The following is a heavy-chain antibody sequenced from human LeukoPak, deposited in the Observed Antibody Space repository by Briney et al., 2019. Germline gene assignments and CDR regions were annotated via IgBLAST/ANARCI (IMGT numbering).Heavy chain of an antibody. CDR1: GFTFSNYW. Sequence: PGGSLRLSCAASGFTFSNYWMSWVRQRPGKGLEWVANIKQDGREKYYVDSVKGRFTISRDNTKKSLSLQMNSLRDEDTAVYYCARDIGSPSRRITMIDTITGDYWGQGTLVTVSS. D-gene: IGHD3-22*01. CDR2: IKQDGREK. CDR3: ARDIGSPSRRITMIDTITGDY. V-gene: IGHV3-7*01. J-gene: IGHJ4*02.